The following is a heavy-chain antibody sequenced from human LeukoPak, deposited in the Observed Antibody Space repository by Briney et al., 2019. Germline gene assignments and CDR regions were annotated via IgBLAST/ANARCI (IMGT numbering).Heavy chain of an antibody. CDR2: ITHRGST. D-gene: IGHD3-22*01. CDR3: ARGSIYYGDSSAYFDY. Sequence: PSETLSLTCGVYSESFSGYFWTYIREPPGGGREWIGDITHRGSTNYNPSLKSRVTISVDTSKNQSSLRLTSVTAADTAVYYCARGSIYYGDSSAYFDYWGQGSLVTVSS. J-gene: IGHJ4*02. V-gene: IGHV4-34*01. CDR1: SESFSGYF.